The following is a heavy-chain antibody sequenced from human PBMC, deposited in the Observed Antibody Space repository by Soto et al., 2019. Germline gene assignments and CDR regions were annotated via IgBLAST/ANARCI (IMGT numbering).Heavy chain of an antibody. J-gene: IGHJ4*02. CDR3: ARSRPTDDYSNFYFDY. CDR1: GFTVSSNF. CDR2: LYSGGST. D-gene: IGHD4-4*01. V-gene: IGHV3-53*02. Sequence: EVQLVETGGGLIQPGESLRLSCAASGFTVSSNFMSWVRQAPGKGLEWVSVLYSGGSTYYADSVKGRFTISRDNSKNTLSLQLNSLRAEDTAVYYCARSRPTDDYSNFYFDYWGQGTMVTVSS.